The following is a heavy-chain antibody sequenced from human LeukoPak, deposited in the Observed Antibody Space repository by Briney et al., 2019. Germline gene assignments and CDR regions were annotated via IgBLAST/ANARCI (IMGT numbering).Heavy chain of an antibody. Sequence: PGGSLRLSWAASGXTFSSHWVHWVRQAPGKGLVWVSRINSDGSITTYADSAQGRFTISRDNAKNTLYLQMSSLRVEDTAVYYCARDYNWNPPDYWGQGTLVTVSS. D-gene: IGHD1-1*01. V-gene: IGHV3-74*01. CDR3: ARDYNWNPPDY. J-gene: IGHJ4*02. CDR2: INSDGSIT. CDR1: GXTFSSHW.